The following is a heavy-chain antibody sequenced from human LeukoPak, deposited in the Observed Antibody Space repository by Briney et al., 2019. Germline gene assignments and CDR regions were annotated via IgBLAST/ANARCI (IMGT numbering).Heavy chain of an antibody. CDR3: ARDRAGGSGSYSDY. J-gene: IGHJ4*02. CDR2: ISSSGSYT. Sequence: GGSLRLSCAASGFTFSDYYMIWIRQAPGKGLEWVSYISSSGSYTNYADSVKGRVTISRDNAKNSLYLQMNSLSAEDTAVCDCARDRAGGSGSYSDYWGQGTLVTVSS. V-gene: IGHV3-11*06. D-gene: IGHD1-26*01. CDR1: GFTFSDYY.